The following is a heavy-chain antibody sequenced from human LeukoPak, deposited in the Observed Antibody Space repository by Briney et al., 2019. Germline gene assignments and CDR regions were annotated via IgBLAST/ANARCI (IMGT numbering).Heavy chain of an antibody. Sequence: SETLSLTCAVSDYSISSGYYWGWIRQPPGKGLEWIGSIYHSGSTYYNPSLKSRVTISVDTSKNQFSLKLSSVTAADTAVYYCARTDMTTVVTPWYFDLWGRGTLVTVSS. CDR3: ARTDMTTVVTPWYFDL. CDR2: IYHSGST. CDR1: DYSISSGYY. V-gene: IGHV4-38-2*01. D-gene: IGHD4-23*01. J-gene: IGHJ2*01.